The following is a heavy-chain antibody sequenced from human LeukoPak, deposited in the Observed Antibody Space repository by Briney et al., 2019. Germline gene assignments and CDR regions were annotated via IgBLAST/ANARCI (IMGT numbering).Heavy chain of an antibody. V-gene: IGHV2-5*02. Sequence: SGPTLVKPTQTLTLTCTFSGFSLTTNGVGVGWIRQPPGKALEGLALIYWDDEKCYSPSLRTRLTITKDTSKSQVVLTLTNMDPVDTATYYCAHLYFYNSGGYSRAFDYWGQGTLVTVSS. CDR1: GFSLTTNGVG. J-gene: IGHJ4*02. CDR2: IYWDDEK. D-gene: IGHD3-22*01. CDR3: AHLYFYNSGGYSRAFDY.